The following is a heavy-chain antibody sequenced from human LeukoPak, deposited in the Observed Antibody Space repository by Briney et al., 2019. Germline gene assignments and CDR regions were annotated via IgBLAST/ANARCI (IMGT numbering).Heavy chain of an antibody. Sequence: GGSLRLSCAGSGFTFSNSWMGWVRQAPGKGLEWVANVQHIGGETYYVDSVKGRFTISRDNAKNSLYLQMNSLRAEDTAVYYCARLKYSSSWYRFYYFDYWGQGTLVTVSS. V-gene: IGHV3-7*01. D-gene: IGHD6-13*01. CDR2: VQHIGGET. J-gene: IGHJ4*02. CDR1: GFTFSNSW. CDR3: ARLKYSSSWYRFYYFDY.